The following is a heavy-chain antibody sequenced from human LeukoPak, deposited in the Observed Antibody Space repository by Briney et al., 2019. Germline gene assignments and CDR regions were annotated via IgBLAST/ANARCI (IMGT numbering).Heavy chain of an antibody. Sequence: PSETLSLTCTVSGGSISSGSYYWGWIRQPPGKGLEWIGNIYYSGSTYYNPSLKSRVTISVDTSKNQFSLKLSSVTAADTAVYYCARAVAPGTDAFDIWGQGTMVTVSS. CDR3: ARAVAPGTDAFDI. V-gene: IGHV4-39*07. CDR2: IYYSGST. CDR1: GGSISSGSYY. D-gene: IGHD6-13*01. J-gene: IGHJ3*02.